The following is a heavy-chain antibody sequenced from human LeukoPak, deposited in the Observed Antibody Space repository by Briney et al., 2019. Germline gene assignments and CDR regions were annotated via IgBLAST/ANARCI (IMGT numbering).Heavy chain of an antibody. J-gene: IGHJ3*02. CDR3: ARGFLGSSWSASPQANAFDI. CDR1: GFTLSSYG. Sequence: GGSLRLSCAASGFTLSSYGVHWVRQAPGKGLEWVAVIWYDGSNKYYVDSVKGRFTISRDSSKNMVYLQMDSLRAEDTAVYYCARGFLGSSWSASPQANAFDIWGQGTMVTVSS. V-gene: IGHV3-33*01. CDR2: IWYDGSNK. D-gene: IGHD6-13*01.